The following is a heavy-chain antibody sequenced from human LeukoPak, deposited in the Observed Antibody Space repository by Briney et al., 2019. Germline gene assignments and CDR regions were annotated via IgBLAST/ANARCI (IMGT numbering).Heavy chain of an antibody. CDR2: INSDGSST. Sequence: GGSLRLSCAASGFTFSSYWMHWVRQAPGKGLVWVSRINSDGSSTNYADSVKGRFTISRDNAKNTLYLQMNSLRAEDTAVYYCARPMVAASNWFDPWGQGTLVTVPS. V-gene: IGHV3-74*01. CDR1: GFTFSSYW. D-gene: IGHD2-15*01. CDR3: ARPMVAASNWFDP. J-gene: IGHJ5*02.